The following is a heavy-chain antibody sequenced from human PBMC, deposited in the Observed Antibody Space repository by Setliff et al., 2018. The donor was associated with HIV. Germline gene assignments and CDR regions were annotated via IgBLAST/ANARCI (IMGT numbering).Heavy chain of an antibody. D-gene: IGHD3-10*01. V-gene: IGHV4-61*01. CDR2: VHYAGSA. J-gene: IGHJ3*01. CDR3: ARDRDFGGNRDAFDF. CDR1: GGSISSVSW. Sequence: SETLSLTCTVSGGSISSVSWWAWVRQPPGKGLEWIGFVHYAGSATYNPSLKSRVTISRDRSKKQFSLKVTSVTAADTAVYYCARDRDFGGNRDAFDFWGPGTLVTVSS.